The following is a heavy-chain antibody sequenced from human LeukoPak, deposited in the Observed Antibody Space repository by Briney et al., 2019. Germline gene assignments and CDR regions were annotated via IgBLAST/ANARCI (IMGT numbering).Heavy chain of an antibody. D-gene: IGHD1-26*01. J-gene: IGHJ4*02. CDR1: GGSFSDNY. Sequence: SETLSLTCAVYGGSFSDNYWTWIRQSPGKGLEWIGEINHSGRTNYNPSLESRVTISLDTSKNQFSLKLNSVTGADTAVYYCAKYGPGSGSYSTSWYFHQWGQGTLVTVSS. CDR2: INHSGRT. CDR3: AKYGPGSGSYSTSWYFHQ. V-gene: IGHV4-34*01.